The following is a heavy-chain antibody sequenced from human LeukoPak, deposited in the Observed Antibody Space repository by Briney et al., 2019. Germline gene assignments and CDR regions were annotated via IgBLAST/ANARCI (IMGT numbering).Heavy chain of an antibody. Sequence: GASVKISCKASGYTFNNYNIHWLRQAPGQGLEWMGIVNPGGDSTNYAQDFQGRLTLTGDTSTSTVYMELSRLRSDDTAVYYCARDRRVYYYDSSGHTRNMDVWGKGTTVTVSS. V-gene: IGHV1-46*02. CDR3: ARDRRVYYYDSSGHTRNMDV. CDR1: GYTFNNYN. D-gene: IGHD3-22*01. J-gene: IGHJ6*03. CDR2: VNPGGDST.